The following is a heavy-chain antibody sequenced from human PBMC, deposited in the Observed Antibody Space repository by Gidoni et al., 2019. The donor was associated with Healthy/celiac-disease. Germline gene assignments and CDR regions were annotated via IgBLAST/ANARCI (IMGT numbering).Heavy chain of an antibody. CDR2: ISGSGGST. V-gene: IGHV3-23*01. CDR3: AKDGGGQWLGTRVSYFDY. J-gene: IGHJ4*02. CDR1: GFTFSSYA. Sequence: EVQLLESGGGLVQPGGSLRLSCAASGFTFSSYAMSWVRQAPGKGLEWVSAISGSGGSTYYADSVKGRFTISRDNSKNTLYLQMNSLRAEDTAVYYCAKDGGGQWLGTRVSYFDYWGQGTLVTVSS. D-gene: IGHD6-19*01.